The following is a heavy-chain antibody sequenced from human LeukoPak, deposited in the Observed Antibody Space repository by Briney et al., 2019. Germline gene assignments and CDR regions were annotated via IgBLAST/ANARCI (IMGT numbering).Heavy chain of an antibody. D-gene: IGHD3-22*01. CDR1: GFTFSSYW. CDR3: AKLGDYYDSSGYYLYYFDY. CDR2: IKQDGSEK. V-gene: IGHV3-7*01. Sequence: GGSLRLSCAASGFTFSSYWMSWVRQAPGKGLEWVANIKQDGSEKYYVDSVKGRFTISRDNAKNSLYLQMNSLRAEDTAVYYCAKLGDYYDSSGYYLYYFDYWGQGTLVTVSS. J-gene: IGHJ4*02.